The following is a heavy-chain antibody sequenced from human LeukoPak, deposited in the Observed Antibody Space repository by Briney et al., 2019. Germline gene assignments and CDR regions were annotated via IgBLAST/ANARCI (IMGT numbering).Heavy chain of an antibody. V-gene: IGHV5-51*01. CDR2: IYPGDSDT. CDR1: GYSFTTYW. J-gene: IGHJ5*02. Sequence: GESLKISCKASGYSFTTYWIGWVRQMPGKGLEWMGIIYPGDSDTKYSPSFQGQVTISADESISTAYLQWSSLKASDTAMYYCARHGGGYCRTTSCYLFDPWGQGTLVTVSS. D-gene: IGHD2-2*01. CDR3: ARHGGGYCRTTSCYLFDP.